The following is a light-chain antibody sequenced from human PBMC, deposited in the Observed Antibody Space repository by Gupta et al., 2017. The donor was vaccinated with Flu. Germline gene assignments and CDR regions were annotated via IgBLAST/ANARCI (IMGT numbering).Light chain of an antibody. J-gene: IGLJ1*01. Sequence: QSVLPQPPSASGTPGRWVTISCSGSSSNIGSNTVNWYQQRPGTAPKLIIYSNNQRPSGVPDRISGSKSGTTASLAISGLQSEDEADYYCAAWDDSLNGKNYVFGTGTKVTVL. CDR2: SNN. CDR3: AAWDDSLNGKNYV. CDR1: SSNIGSNT. V-gene: IGLV1-44*01.